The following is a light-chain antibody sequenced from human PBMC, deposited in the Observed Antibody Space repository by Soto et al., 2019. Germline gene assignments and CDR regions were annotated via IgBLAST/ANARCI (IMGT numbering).Light chain of an antibody. J-gene: IGKJ5*01. CDR3: QQYEIYPIT. CDR2: KAS. Sequence: DIQMTQSPSTLSASVGDRVTITCRASQNINSWLAWYQQKPGKAPKLLIYKASSLESGVPSRFSGSGSGTECTLTISSLQPDDFAAYYCQQYEIYPITFGQGTRLEIK. CDR1: QNINSW. V-gene: IGKV1-5*03.